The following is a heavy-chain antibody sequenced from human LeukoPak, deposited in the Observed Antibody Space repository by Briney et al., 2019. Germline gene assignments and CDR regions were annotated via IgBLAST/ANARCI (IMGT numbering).Heavy chain of an antibody. CDR2: INLNSGDT. Sequence: ASGKVSCKASVYTVTGYFMHWVRQAPGQGLEWMGWINLNSGDTNYAQKFQGRVSITSETSISTDYMELNRLRSDDTAVYYCAMSDLTYYFDYWRQGTLVSVSS. J-gene: IGHJ4*02. CDR1: VYTVTGYF. D-gene: IGHD2-21*02. CDR3: AMSDLTYYFDY. V-gene: IGHV1-2*02.